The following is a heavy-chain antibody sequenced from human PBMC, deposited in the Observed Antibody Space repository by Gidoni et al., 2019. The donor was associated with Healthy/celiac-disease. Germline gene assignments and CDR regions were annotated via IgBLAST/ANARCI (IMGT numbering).Heavy chain of an antibody. V-gene: IGHV4-39*01. CDR1: GGSLIRSSYY. J-gene: IGHJ4*02. D-gene: IGHD5-18*01. Sequence: LQLQDSGPGLVKPSHTLSPTCPVPGGSLIRSSYYWGWIRQPPGKGLEWIGSIYYSGSTYYNPSLKSRVTISVDTSKNQFSLKLSSVTAADTAVYYCARHGRGYSYGSLDYWGQGTLVTVSS. CDR2: IYYSGST. CDR3: ARHGRGYSYGSLDY.